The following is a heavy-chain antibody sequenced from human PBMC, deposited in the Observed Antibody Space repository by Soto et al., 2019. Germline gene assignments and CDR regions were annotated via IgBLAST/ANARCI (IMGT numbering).Heavy chain of an antibody. CDR2: IYSGGST. D-gene: IGHD2-8*02. J-gene: IGHJ6*02. CDR3: ARYQIAPDPGGAYYYYYGMDV. CDR1: GFTVSSNY. V-gene: IGHV3-53*04. Sequence: PGGSLRLSCAASGFTVSSNYMSWVRQAPGKGLEWVSVIYSGGSTYYADSVKGRFTISRHNSKNTLYLQMNSLRAEDTAVYYCARYQIAPDPGGAYYYYYGMDVWGQGTTVTVSS.